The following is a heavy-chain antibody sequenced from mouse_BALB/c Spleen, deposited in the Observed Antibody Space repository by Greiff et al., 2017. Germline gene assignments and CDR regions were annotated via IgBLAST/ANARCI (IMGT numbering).Heavy chain of an antibody. CDR2: INPSTGYT. J-gene: IGHJ2*01. Sequence: VQLQQSGAELAKPGASVKMSCKASGYTFTSYWMHWVKQRPGQGLEWIGYINPSTGYTEYNQKFKDKATLTADKSSSTAYMQLSSLTSEDSAVYYCATPSGDYWGQGTTLTVSS. CDR1: GYTFTSYW. V-gene: IGHV1-7*01. CDR3: ATPSGDY.